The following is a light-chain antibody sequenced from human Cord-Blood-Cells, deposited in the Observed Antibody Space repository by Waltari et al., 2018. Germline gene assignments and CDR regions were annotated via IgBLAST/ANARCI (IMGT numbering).Light chain of an antibody. Sequence: DIVMTQSPDSLAVSLGERDTITCKSSQSVLYSSNNKNYLAWYQQKPGQPPKLLIYWASTREAGVPDRCSGSGSGTDFTLTISSLQAEYVAVYYCQQYYSTWTFGQGTKVEIK. J-gene: IGKJ1*01. CDR1: QSVLYSSNNKNY. V-gene: IGKV4-1*01. CDR3: QQYYSTWT. CDR2: WAS.